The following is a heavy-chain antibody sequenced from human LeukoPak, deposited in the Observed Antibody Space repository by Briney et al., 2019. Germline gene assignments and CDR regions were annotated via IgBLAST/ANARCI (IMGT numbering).Heavy chain of an antibody. Sequence: GRSLRLSCAASGFTFDDYAMHWVRQAPGKGLEWVSGISWNSGSIGYADSVKGRFTISRDNAKNTLYLQMNSLRAEDTAVYYCAREGAVAGTYYYYGMDVWGQGTTVTVSS. CDR3: AREGAVAGTYYYYGMDV. CDR1: GFTFDDYA. V-gene: IGHV3-9*01. J-gene: IGHJ6*02. CDR2: ISWNSGSI. D-gene: IGHD6-19*01.